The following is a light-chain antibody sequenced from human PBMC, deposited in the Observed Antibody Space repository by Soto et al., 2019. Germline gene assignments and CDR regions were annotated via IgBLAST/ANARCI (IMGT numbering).Light chain of an antibody. Sequence: EIVLTQSPATLSLSPGERATLSCRASQSVSSYLAWYQQKPGQAPRLLIYDASNRATGIPARFSGSGSGTDFTLTISSLEPEDVAVYYCQQRSNWPSITFGGGTKVEIK. V-gene: IGKV3-11*01. CDR3: QQRSNWPSIT. J-gene: IGKJ4*01. CDR1: QSVSSY. CDR2: DAS.